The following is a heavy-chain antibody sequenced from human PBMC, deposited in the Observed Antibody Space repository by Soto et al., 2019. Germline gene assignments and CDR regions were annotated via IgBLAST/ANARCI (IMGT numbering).Heavy chain of an antibody. V-gene: IGHV4-39*01. D-gene: IGHD2-2*01. Sequence: SETLSLTCAVSGGSMSFYFWGWIRQPPGKGLEWIGTVYSGGRTYYNPSLKGRVTISVDTSKNQFSLKLTSVTAADTAVYYCAGPLYTSLTHAFDNWGQGTVVTVSS. CDR1: GGSMSFYF. J-gene: IGHJ3*02. CDR3: AGPLYTSLTHAFDN. CDR2: VYSGGRT.